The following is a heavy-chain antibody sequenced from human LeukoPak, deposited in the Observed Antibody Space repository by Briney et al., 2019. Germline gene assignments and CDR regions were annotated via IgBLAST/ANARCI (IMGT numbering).Heavy chain of an antibody. Sequence: GGSLRLSCAASGFTFNSYAMHWVRQAPGKGLEWVAVISYDGSNKYYADSVKGRFTISRDNSKNTLYLQMSSLRAEDTAVYYCARGLHYDILTGYLQFDYWGQGTLVTVSS. J-gene: IGHJ4*02. V-gene: IGHV3-30*04. CDR2: ISYDGSNK. D-gene: IGHD3-9*01. CDR3: ARGLHYDILTGYLQFDY. CDR1: GFTFNSYA.